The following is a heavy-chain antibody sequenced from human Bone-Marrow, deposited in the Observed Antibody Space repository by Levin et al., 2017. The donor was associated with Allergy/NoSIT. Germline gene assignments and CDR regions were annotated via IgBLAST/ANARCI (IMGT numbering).Heavy chain of an antibody. CDR3: SKESPYSSGRLYYFHY. CDR1: GFTFSSFA. CDR2: ISGSDGRL. D-gene: IGHD6-19*01. V-gene: IGHV3-23*01. Sequence: PGGSLRLSCAASGFTFSSFAMSWVRQAPGKGLEWVSAISGSDGRLFYADSVKGRFTISRDNSENTLYLQMDSLRADDTAIYYCSKESPYSSGRLYYFHYWGQGTLVTVSS. J-gene: IGHJ4*02.